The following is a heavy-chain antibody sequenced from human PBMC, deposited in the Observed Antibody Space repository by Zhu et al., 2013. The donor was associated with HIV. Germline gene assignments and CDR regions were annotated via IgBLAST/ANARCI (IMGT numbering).Heavy chain of an antibody. D-gene: IGHD3-22*01. Sequence: QVQLVQSGAEVKKPGSSVKVSCKASGGTFSSYAISWVRQAPGQGLEWMGGIIPIFGTANYAQKFQGRVTITADESTSTAYMELSSLRSEDTAVYYCARGDRGYDSKGRRLNEYNWFDPWGQGTLVTVSS. CDR1: GGTFSSYA. J-gene: IGHJ5*02. V-gene: IGHV1-69*01. CDR2: IIPIFGTA. CDR3: ARGDRGYDSKGRRLNEYNWFDP.